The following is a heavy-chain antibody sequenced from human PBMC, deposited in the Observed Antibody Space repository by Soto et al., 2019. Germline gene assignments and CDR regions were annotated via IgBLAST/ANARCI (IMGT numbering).Heavy chain of an antibody. CDR2: IYSGGST. CDR3: ARAFNWNDAYFDY. V-gene: IGHV3-53*01. D-gene: IGHD1-1*01. CDR1: GLTVSNNY. J-gene: IGHJ4*02. Sequence: EVQLVESGGGLIQPGGSLRLSCAASGLTVSNNYMSWVRQAPGKGLEWVSIIYSGGSTYYADSVTGRFTISRDNYKNTLYLQMHSLRAEDTAVYYCARAFNWNDAYFDYWGQGTLVTVSS.